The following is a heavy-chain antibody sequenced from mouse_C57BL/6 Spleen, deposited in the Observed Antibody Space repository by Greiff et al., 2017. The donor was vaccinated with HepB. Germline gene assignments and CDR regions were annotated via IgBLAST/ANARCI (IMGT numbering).Heavy chain of an antibody. CDR3: ARNGDRNYYFDY. Sequence: QVQLQQSGPGLVQPSQSLSITCTVSGFSLTSYGVHWVRQSPGKGLEWLGVIWSGGRTDYNAAFISRLSISKDNSKSQVFFKMNSLQADDTAIYYCARNGDRNYYFDYWGQGTTLTVSS. J-gene: IGHJ2*01. CDR1: GFSLTSYG. V-gene: IGHV2-2*01. CDR2: IWSGGRT. D-gene: IGHD2-1*01.